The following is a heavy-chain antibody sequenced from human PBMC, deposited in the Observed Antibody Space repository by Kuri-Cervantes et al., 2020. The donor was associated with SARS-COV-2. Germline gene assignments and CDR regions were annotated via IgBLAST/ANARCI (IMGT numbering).Heavy chain of an antibody. Sequence: GESLKISCAASGFTFSSYAMHWVRQAPGKRLEWVAVISYDGSNKYYADSVKGRFTISRDNSKNTLYLQMNSLRAEDTAVYYCAKDYRITIFGVVIRSYYYYMDVWGKGTTVTVSS. D-gene: IGHD3-3*01. J-gene: IGHJ6*03. CDR1: GFTFSSYA. CDR2: ISYDGSNK. V-gene: IGHV3-30-3*01. CDR3: AKDYRITIFGVVIRSYYYYMDV.